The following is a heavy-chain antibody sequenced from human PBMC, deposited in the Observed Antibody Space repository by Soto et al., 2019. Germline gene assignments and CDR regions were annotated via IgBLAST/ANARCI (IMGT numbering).Heavy chain of an antibody. CDR2: IYYSGST. V-gene: IGHV4-39*01. D-gene: IGHD6-6*01. J-gene: IGHJ3*02. CDR1: GGSFSGYY. Sequence: SETLSLTCAVYGGSFSGYYWGWIRQPPGKGLEWIGSIYYSGSTYYNPSLKSRVTISVDTSKNQFSLKLSSVTAADTAVYYCARQTSIAGRPFYDAFDIWGQGTMVTVSS. CDR3: ARQTSIAGRPFYDAFDI.